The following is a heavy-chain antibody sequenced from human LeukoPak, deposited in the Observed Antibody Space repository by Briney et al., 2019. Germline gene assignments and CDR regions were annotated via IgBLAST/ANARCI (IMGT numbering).Heavy chain of an antibody. CDR1: GFTFSSYA. Sequence: GGSLRLSCAASGFTFSSYAMSWVRQAPGKGLEWVSAISGSGGSTYYADSVKGRFTISRDNSKNTPYLQMNSLRAEDTAVYYCAKGDFGGVLFADENWFDPWGQGTLVTVSS. CDR3: AKGDFGGVLFADENWFDP. D-gene: IGHD3-16*01. J-gene: IGHJ5*02. CDR2: ISGSGGST. V-gene: IGHV3-23*01.